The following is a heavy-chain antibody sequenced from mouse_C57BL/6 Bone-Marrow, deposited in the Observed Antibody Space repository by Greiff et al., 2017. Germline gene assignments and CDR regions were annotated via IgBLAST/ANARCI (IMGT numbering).Heavy chain of an antibody. Sequence: VKLQQPGAELVKPGASVKLSCKASGYTFTSYWMHWVKQRPGQGLEWIGMIHPNSGSTNYNEKFKSKATLTVDKSSSTAYMQLSRLTSEDSSVYCCARGGQFAYWGKGTLVTVSA. CDR1: GYTFTSYW. V-gene: IGHV1-64*01. CDR2: IHPNSGST. J-gene: IGHJ3*01. CDR3: ARGGQFAY.